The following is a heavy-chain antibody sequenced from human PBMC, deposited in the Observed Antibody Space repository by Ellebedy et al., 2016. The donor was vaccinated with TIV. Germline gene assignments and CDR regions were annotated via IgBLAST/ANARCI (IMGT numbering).Heavy chain of an antibody. Sequence: PGGSLRLSCAASGFTFSYYGMHWVRQAPGKGLEWVAAMWYDETNKYYSDSVKGRFTVSRDNSRNTLFLHMNSLRADDTAVYYCARENSISGSGYQYFDYWGQGTLVTVSS. V-gene: IGHV3-33*01. J-gene: IGHJ4*02. CDR3: ARENSISGSGYQYFDY. CDR1: GFTFSYYG. D-gene: IGHD3-22*01. CDR2: MWYDETNK.